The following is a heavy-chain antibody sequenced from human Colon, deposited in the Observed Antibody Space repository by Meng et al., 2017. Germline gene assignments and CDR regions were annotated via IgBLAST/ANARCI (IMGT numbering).Heavy chain of an antibody. CDR1: GNTFTGYY. D-gene: IGHD1-14*01. V-gene: IGHV1-18*04. CDR2: INPYNGNT. CDR3: ARFNHRAPDY. Sequence: VPLVQSGAEGKKPGASVKVSCKASGNTFTGYYIHWVRQAPGQGLEWMGWINPYNGNTNYPQKLQGRVTMTTDTSTSTAYMELRSLRSDDTAVYYCARFNHRAPDYWGQGTLVTVSS. J-gene: IGHJ4*02.